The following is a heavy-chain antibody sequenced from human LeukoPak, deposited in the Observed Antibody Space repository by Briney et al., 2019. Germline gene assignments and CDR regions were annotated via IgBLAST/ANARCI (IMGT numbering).Heavy chain of an antibody. D-gene: IGHD3-22*01. CDR2: ISGSGGST. J-gene: IGHJ4*02. CDR1: GFTFSSYA. Sequence: GGSLRLSCAASGFTFSSYAMSWVRQAPGKGQEWVSAISGSGGSTYYADSVKGRFTISRDNSKNTLYLQMNSLRAEDTAVYYCAKVPDYYDSSGPIDYWGQGTLVTVSS. CDR3: AKVPDYYDSSGPIDY. V-gene: IGHV3-23*01.